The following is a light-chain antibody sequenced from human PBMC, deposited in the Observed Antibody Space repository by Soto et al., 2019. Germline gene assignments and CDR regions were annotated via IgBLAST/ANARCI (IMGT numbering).Light chain of an antibody. J-gene: IGLJ2*01. CDR1: SSDVGGYNY. Sequence: QSALTQPRSVSGSPGQSVTISCTGTSSDVGGYNYVSWYQQHPGTAPKLMIYDVSKLHSGVPDRFSGSKSGNTASLTISGLQAEDEYDYDCCSYVGRFVVFGGGTKLTVL. V-gene: IGLV2-11*01. CDR3: CSYVGRFVV. CDR2: DVS.